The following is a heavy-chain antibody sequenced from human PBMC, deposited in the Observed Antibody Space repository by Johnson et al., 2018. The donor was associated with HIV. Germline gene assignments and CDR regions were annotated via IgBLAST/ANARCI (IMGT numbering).Heavy chain of an antibody. Sequence: QVQLVESGGGVVQPGGSLRLSCAASGFTFSSYDMHWVRQAPGKGLEWVSFRSYDGSDKDNADSVRGRFTISRDNSKNTLYLQMNSLRIEDTAVYFCARDGKYSSIGPDAFDVWGQGTMVAVSS. CDR3: ARDGKYSSIGPDAFDV. CDR1: GFTFSSYD. J-gene: IGHJ3*01. CDR2: RSYDGSDK. D-gene: IGHD6-13*01. V-gene: IGHV3-30*03.